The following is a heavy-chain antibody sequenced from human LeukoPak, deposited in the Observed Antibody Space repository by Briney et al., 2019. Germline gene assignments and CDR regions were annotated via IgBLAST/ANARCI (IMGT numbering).Heavy chain of an antibody. CDR1: GFTFRDHA. D-gene: IGHD3-16*01. CDR3: ARGPIYLWLYYGMDV. V-gene: IGHV3-49*04. CDR2: IRCQAYGGTE. Sequence: GGSLRLSCTASGFTFRDHAMTWVRQAPGKGLEWVSFIRCQAYGGTEEYAASVQGRFTISRDDSYSIAYLQMNSLKTEDTAVYYCARGPIYLWLYYGMDVWGQGTTVIVSS. J-gene: IGHJ6*02.